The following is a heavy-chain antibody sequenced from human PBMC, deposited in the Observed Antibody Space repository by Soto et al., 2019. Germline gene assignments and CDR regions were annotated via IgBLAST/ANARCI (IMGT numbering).Heavy chain of an antibody. J-gene: IGHJ4*02. V-gene: IGHV3-23*05. Sequence: EVQLLESGGGSVQPGGSLRLSCAASGFPFTSYAMSWVRQAPGKGLEWVSAIGSDGTAIHYVDSVKGRFTIQKDNSKDTLYLQMNSLRAEDTAVYYCAKPGLTVAGTRYFDHWGQGTLVTVSS. D-gene: IGHD6-19*01. CDR3: AKPGLTVAGTRYFDH. CDR2: IGSDGTAI. CDR1: GFPFTSYA.